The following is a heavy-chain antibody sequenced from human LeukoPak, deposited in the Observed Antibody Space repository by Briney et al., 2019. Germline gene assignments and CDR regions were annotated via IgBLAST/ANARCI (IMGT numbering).Heavy chain of an antibody. CDR2: ISGSGGST. V-gene: IGHV3-23*01. CDR3: ARAGDDALAPAGSEFDY. Sequence: PGGSLRLSCAASGFTFSSYAMSWVRQAPGKGLEWVSAISGSGGSTYYADSVKGRFTISRDNSKNTLYLQMNSLRAEDTAVYYCARAGDDALAPAGSEFDYWGQRTLVTVSS. J-gene: IGHJ4*02. CDR1: GFTFSSYA. D-gene: IGHD6-13*01.